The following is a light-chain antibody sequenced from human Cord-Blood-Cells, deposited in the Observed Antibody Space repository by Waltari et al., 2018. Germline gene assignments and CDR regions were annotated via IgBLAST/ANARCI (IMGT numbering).Light chain of an antibody. CDR1: QGISSA. V-gene: IGKV1D-13*01. Sequence: AIQLTQSPSSLSASVGDRVTITCRASQGISSALAWYQHKPGKAPKLLISDASSLESGAPSRISGSGSGTDFTLTISSLQPEDFATYYCQQFNNYPLTFGGGTKVEIK. CDR3: QQFNNYPLT. J-gene: IGKJ4*01. CDR2: DAS.